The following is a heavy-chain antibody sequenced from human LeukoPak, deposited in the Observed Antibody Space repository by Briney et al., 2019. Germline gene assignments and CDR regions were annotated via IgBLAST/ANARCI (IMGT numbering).Heavy chain of an antibody. V-gene: IGHV4-30-2*01. CDR3: ARDGGAAAGTWGAYFDY. CDR1: GGSISSGGYS. D-gene: IGHD6-13*01. J-gene: IGHJ4*02. Sequence: SQTLSLTCAVSGGSISSGGYSWNWIRQPPGKGLEWIGYIYQSGSTYYNPSLGSRLTISVDTSKNQFSLKLSSVTAVDTAVYYCARDGGAAAGTWGAYFDYWGQGTLVTVSS. CDR2: IYQSGST.